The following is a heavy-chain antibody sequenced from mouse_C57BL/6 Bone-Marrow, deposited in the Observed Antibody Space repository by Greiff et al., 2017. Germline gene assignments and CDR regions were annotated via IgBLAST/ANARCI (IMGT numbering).Heavy chain of an antibody. Sequence: EVQLQQSGPELVKPGASVKISCKASGYTFTDYYMNWVKQSHGKSLEWIGDINPNNGGTSYNQKFKGKATLTVDKSSSTAYMELRSLTSEDSAVYDCANDDCYWFSYWGQGTRVTVSA. D-gene: IGHD2-3*01. CDR2: INPNNGGT. V-gene: IGHV1-26*01. CDR3: ANDDCYWFSY. CDR1: GYTFTDYY. J-gene: IGHJ3*01.